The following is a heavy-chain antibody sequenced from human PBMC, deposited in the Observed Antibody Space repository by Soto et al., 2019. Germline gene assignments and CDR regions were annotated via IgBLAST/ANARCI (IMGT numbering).Heavy chain of an antibody. Sequence: QGQLVQSGADVKKPGSSVKVSCKTSGGSFGSSAISWVRQAPAQGLEWMGEIIPVLDKANYAQNFQGRLTITADDVTGTVFMELSSRRSEDTAAYFCARPRRNWGDAFDLWGLGTFVTVSS. CDR3: ARPRRNWGDAFDL. CDR1: GGSFGSSA. V-gene: IGHV1-69*01. J-gene: IGHJ3*01. D-gene: IGHD3-16*01. CDR2: IIPVLDKA.